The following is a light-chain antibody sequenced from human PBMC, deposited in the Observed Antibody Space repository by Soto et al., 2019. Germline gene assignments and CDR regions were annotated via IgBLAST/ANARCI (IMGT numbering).Light chain of an antibody. CDR2: ADS. CDR1: NIGRKS. J-gene: IGLJ2*01. CDR3: HVWDISAEQVV. Sequence: SYELTQPPSVSVAPGQTATVTCGADNIGRKSVHWYQKKAGQAPLLVVFADSDRPPGIPARFSAFNSGNTATLTISMVEDGDEADYYCHVWDISAEQVVFGGGTKLTVL. V-gene: IGLV3-21*02.